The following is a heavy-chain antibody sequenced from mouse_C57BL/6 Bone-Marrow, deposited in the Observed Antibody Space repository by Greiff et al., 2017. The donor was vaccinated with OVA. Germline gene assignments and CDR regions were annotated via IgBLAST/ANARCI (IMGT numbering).Heavy chain of an antibody. D-gene: IGHD1-1*01. V-gene: IGHV1-81*01. CDR2: IYPRSGNT. CDR3: ARRRVITTVVADWYFDV. Sequence: VQLVESGAELARPGASVKLSCKASGYTFTRYGISWVKQRTGQGLEWIGEIYPRSGNTYYNEKFKGKATLTADKSSSTAYMELRSLTSEDSAVYFCARRRVITTVVADWYFDVWGTGTTVTVSS. J-gene: IGHJ1*03. CDR1: GYTFTRYG.